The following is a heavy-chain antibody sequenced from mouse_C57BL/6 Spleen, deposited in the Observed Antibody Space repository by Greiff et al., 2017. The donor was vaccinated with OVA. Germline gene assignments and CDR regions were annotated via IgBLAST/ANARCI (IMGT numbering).Heavy chain of an antibody. CDR1: GFTFSSYT. CDR3: AAIYDYDWFAY. J-gene: IGHJ3*01. D-gene: IGHD2-4*01. V-gene: IGHV5-9*01. Sequence: EVKLVESGGGLVKPGGSLKLSCAASGFTFSSYTMSWVRQTPEKRLEWVANISGGGGNTNYPDSVKGRFTISRDNAKNTLYLQMSSLRSEDTALYYCAAIYDYDWFAYWGQGTLVTVSA. CDR2: ISGGGGNT.